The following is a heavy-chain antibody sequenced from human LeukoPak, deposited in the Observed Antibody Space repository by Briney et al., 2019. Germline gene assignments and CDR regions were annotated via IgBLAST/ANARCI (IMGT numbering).Heavy chain of an antibody. D-gene: IGHD4-11*01. CDR2: IYYSGST. V-gene: IGHV4-59*12. Sequence: SETLSLTCTVSGGSISSYYWSWIRQPPGKGLEWIGYIYYSGSTYYNPSLKSRVTISVDTSKNQFSLKLSSVTAADTAVYYCARDAYSNLDYWSQGTLVTVSS. CDR1: GGSISSYY. J-gene: IGHJ4*02. CDR3: ARDAYSNLDY.